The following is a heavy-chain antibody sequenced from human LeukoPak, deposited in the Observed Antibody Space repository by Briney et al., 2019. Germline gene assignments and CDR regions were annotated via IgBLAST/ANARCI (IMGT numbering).Heavy chain of an antibody. CDR2: IIPIFGTA. J-gene: IGHJ5*02. CDR1: GGTFSSYA. Sequence: SVKVSCKASGGTFSSYAISWVRQAPGQGLEWMGGIIPIFGTANYAQKFQGRVTITADESTSTAYMELSSLRSEDTAVYYCARGRASRVGWFDPWGQGTLVTVSS. V-gene: IGHV1-69*13. D-gene: IGHD1-26*01. CDR3: ARGRASRVGWFDP.